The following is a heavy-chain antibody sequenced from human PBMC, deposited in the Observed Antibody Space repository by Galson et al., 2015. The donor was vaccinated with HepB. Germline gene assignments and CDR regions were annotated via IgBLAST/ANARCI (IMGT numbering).Heavy chain of an antibody. CDR1: GFTFSSYG. V-gene: IGHV3-30*18. Sequence: SLRLSCAASGFTFSSYGMHWVRQAPGKGLEWVAVISYDGSNKYYADSVKGRFTISRDNSKNTLYLQMNSLRAEDTAVYYCAKSRSGNYGPYYFDYWGQGTLVTVSS. J-gene: IGHJ4*02. CDR3: AKSRSGNYGPYYFDY. D-gene: IGHD1-26*01. CDR2: ISYDGSNK.